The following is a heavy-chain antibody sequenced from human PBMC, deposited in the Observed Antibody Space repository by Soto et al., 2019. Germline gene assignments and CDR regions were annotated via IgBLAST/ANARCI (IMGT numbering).Heavy chain of an antibody. Sequence: PSDTLSLTCAVYGGSFSGYYWSWIRQPPGKGLEWIGEINHSGSTNYNPSLKSRVTISVDTSKNQFSLKLSSVTAADTAVYYCARGDDWLLEDYYYYGMDVWGQGTTVTVSS. CDR2: INHSGST. V-gene: IGHV4-34*01. D-gene: IGHD3-9*01. J-gene: IGHJ6*02. CDR3: ARGDDWLLEDYYYYGMDV. CDR1: GGSFSGYY.